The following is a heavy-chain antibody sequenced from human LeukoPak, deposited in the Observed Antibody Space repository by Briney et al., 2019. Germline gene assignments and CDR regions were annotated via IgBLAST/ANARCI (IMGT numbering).Heavy chain of an antibody. CDR3: AGLGLDTAIRNWDY. Sequence: SETLSLTCTVSGGLISISTYYWGWIRRPPGKGLEWIGSIYHSGSTYYNPSLKSRVTISVDTSKNQFSLKLSSVTAADTAVYYCAGLGLDTAIRNWDYWGQGTLVTVSS. CDR1: GGLISISTYY. CDR2: IYHSGST. J-gene: IGHJ4*02. D-gene: IGHD5-18*01. V-gene: IGHV4-39*07.